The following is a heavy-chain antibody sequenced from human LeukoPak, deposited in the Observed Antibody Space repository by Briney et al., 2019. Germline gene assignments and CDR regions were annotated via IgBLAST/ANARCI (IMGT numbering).Heavy chain of an antibody. CDR3: ARDGCSSTSCWGRGYFDY. V-gene: IGHV1-18*01. D-gene: IGHD2-2*01. J-gene: IGHJ4*02. CDR2: ISAYNGNT. CDR1: GYTFTSYG. Sequence: ASVKVSCKASGYTFTSYGISWVRQAPGQGLEWMGWISAYNGNTNYAQKLQGRVTMTTDTSTSTAYMELRSLRSDDTAVYYCARDGCSSTSCWGRGYFDYWGQGTLVTVSS.